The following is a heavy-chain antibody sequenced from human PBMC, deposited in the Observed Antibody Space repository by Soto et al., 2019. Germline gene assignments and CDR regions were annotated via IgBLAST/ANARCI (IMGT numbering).Heavy chain of an antibody. J-gene: IGHJ6*03. CDR2: ISSSSSYI. V-gene: IGHV3-21*01. CDR3: ARDPHPFGESYYYYYMDV. CDR1: GFTFSSYS. D-gene: IGHD3-10*01. Sequence: GGSLRLSCAASGFTFSSYSMNWVRQAPGKGLEWVSSISSSSSYIYYADSVKGRFTISRDNAKNSLYLQMNSLRAEDTAVYYCARDPHPFGESYYYYYMDVWGKGTTVTVSS.